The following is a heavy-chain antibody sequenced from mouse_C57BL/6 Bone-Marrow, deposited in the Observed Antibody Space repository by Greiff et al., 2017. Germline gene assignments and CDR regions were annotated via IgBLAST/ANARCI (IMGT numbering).Heavy chain of an antibody. V-gene: IGHV7-3*01. CDR2: IRNKANGYTT. CDR3: ARYTAYAFYAMDY. Sequence: EVKLMESGGGLVQPGGSLRLSCAASGFTFTDYYLSWVRQPPGRALEWLGFIRNKANGYTTAYSASVKVRFTISRDNSQSILYLQMNALRSEDSATYYCARYTAYAFYAMDYWGQGTSVTVSS. J-gene: IGHJ4*01. D-gene: IGHD6-5*01. CDR1: GFTFTDYY.